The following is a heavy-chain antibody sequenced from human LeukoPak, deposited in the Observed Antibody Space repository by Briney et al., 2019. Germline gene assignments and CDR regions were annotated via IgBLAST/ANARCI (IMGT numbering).Heavy chain of an antibody. V-gene: IGHV4-59*08. D-gene: IGHD3-10*01. CDR3: ARRVDYGSGSYFLDY. CDR1: GGSISSYY. J-gene: IGHJ4*02. CDR2: IYYSGST. Sequence: SDTLSLTCTVSGGSISSYYWSWIRQPPGKGLEWIGYIYYSGSTNYNPSLKSRVTISVDTSKNQFSLKLSSVTAADTAVYYCARRVDYGSGSYFLDYWGQGTLVTVSS.